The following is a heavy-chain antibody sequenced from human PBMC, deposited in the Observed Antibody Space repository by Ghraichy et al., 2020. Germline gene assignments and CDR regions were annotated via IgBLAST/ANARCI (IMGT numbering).Heavy chain of an antibody. CDR2: IYYSGST. D-gene: IGHD3-16*01. CDR1: GGSISSSSYY. CDR3: ARPRRGPVAFDI. J-gene: IGHJ3*02. Sequence: SETLSLTCTVSGGSISSSSYYWGWIRQPPGKGLEWIGSIYYSGSTYYNPSLKSRVTISVDTSKNQFSLKLSSVTAADTAVYYCARPRRGPVAFDIWGQGTMVTVSS. V-gene: IGHV4-39*01.